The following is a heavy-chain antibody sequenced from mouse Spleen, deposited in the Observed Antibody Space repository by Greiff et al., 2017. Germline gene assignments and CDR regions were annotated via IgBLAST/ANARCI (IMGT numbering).Heavy chain of an antibody. D-gene: IGHD1-1*01. CDR3: ARYYYGSSYGYYAMDY. CDR2: IDPSDSYT. J-gene: IGHJ4*01. V-gene: IGHV1-59*01. Sequence: QVQLQQPGAELVRPGTSVKLSCKASGYTFTSYWMHWVKQRPGQGLEWIGVIDPSDSYTNYNQKFKGKATLTVDTSSSTAYMQLSSLTSEDSAVYYCARYYYGSSYGYYAMDYWGQGTSVTVSS. CDR1: GYTFTSYW.